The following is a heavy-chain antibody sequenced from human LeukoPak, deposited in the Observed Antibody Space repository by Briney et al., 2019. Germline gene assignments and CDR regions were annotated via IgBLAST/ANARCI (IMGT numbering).Heavy chain of an antibody. V-gene: IGHV3-23*01. CDR2: ISGSGGST. D-gene: IGHD1-26*01. CDR3: APLAVGATELIDY. CDR1: GFTFSNSA. J-gene: IGHJ4*02. Sequence: GSLRLSCAASGFTFSNSAMSWVRQAPGKGLEWVSAISGSGGSTYYTDSVKGRFTISRDNSKNTLYLQMNTLRAEDTAVYYCAPLAVGATELIDYWGQGTLVTVSS.